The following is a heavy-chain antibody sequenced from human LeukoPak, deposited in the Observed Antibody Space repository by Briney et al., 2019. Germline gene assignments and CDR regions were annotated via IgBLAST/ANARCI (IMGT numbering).Heavy chain of an antibody. CDR3: ARGRIAMVRGVIIPLFFDY. Sequence: SETLSLTCAVYGGSFSGYYWSWIRQPPGKGLEWIGEINHSGSTNYNPSLKSRVTISVDTSKNQFSLKLSSVTAADTAVYYCARGRIAMVRGVIIPLFFDYWGQGTLVTVSS. CDR1: GGSFSGYY. D-gene: IGHD3-10*01. V-gene: IGHV4-34*01. J-gene: IGHJ4*02. CDR2: INHSGST.